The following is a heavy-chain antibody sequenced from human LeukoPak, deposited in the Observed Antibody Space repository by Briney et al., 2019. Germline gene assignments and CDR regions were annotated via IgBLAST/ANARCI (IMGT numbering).Heavy chain of an antibody. D-gene: IGHD2-2*01. CDR1: GGTFSSYA. V-gene: IGHV1-69*13. CDR3: ARETPRYCSSTSCPNYFDY. J-gene: IGHJ4*02. Sequence: GASVKVSCKASGGTFSSYAISWVRQAPGQGLEWMGGIIPIFGTANYAQKFQGRVTITAGESTSTAYMELSSLRSEDTAVYYCARETPRYCSSTSCPNYFDYWGQGTLVTVSS. CDR2: IIPIFGTA.